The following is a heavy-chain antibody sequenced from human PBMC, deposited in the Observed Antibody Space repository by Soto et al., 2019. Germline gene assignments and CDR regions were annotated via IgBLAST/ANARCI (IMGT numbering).Heavy chain of an antibody. Sequence: PGGSLRLSCAASGFTFISYSMNWVRQAPGKGLEWVSSISSSSSYIYYADSVKGRFTISRDNAKNSLYLQMNSLRAEDTAVYYCARDGYSYGYYYYYGMGVWGQGTTVTVSS. D-gene: IGHD5-18*01. CDR2: ISSSSSYI. CDR1: GFTFISYS. J-gene: IGHJ6*02. CDR3: ARDGYSYGYYYYYGMGV. V-gene: IGHV3-21*01.